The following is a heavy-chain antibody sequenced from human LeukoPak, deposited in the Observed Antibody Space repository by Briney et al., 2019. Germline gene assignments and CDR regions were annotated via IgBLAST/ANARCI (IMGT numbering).Heavy chain of an antibody. Sequence: SDTLSLTCTVSGGSIRSYYWSWIRQPPGKGLEWIGYIYYSGSTNYNPSLKSRVTISVDTSKNQFSLKLSSVTAGDTDVYYCARDKKDYYDSSGYYYFAFDIWGQGTMVNVSS. V-gene: IGHV4-59*01. CDR1: GGSIRSYY. D-gene: IGHD3-22*01. CDR2: IYYSGST. J-gene: IGHJ3*02. CDR3: ARDKKDYYDSSGYYYFAFDI.